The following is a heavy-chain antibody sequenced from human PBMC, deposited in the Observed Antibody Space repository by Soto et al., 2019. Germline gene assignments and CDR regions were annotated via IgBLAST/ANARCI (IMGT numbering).Heavy chain of an antibody. Sequence: GGSLRLSCAASGFTFSSYGMHWVRQAPGKGLEWVAVISYDGSNKYYADSVKGRFTISRDKSKNTLYLQMNSLRAEDTAVYYCAKVLWSRGYSASYGLDVWGQGTTVTVSS. CDR1: GFTFSSYG. J-gene: IGHJ6*02. D-gene: IGHD5-12*01. CDR3: AKVLWSRGYSASYGLDV. CDR2: ISYDGSNK. V-gene: IGHV3-30*18.